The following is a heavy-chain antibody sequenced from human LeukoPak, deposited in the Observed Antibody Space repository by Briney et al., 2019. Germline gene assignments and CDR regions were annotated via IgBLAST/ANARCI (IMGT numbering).Heavy chain of an antibody. CDR2: IYTSGST. CDR3: ARCKGTYYDFWSGAGGSWFDP. Sequence: SETLSLTCTVSGGSISSGSYYWSWIRQPAGKGLEWIGRIYTSGSTNYNPSLKSRVTISVDTSKNQLSLKLSSVTAADTAVYYCARCKGTYYDFWSGAGGSWFDPWGQGTLVTVSS. CDR1: GGSISSGSYY. V-gene: IGHV4-61*02. D-gene: IGHD3-3*01. J-gene: IGHJ5*02.